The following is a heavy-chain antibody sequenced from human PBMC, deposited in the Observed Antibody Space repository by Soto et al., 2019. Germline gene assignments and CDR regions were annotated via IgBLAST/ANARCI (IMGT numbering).Heavy chain of an antibody. D-gene: IGHD6-6*01. CDR1: GGSISSYY. V-gene: IGHV4-4*07. Sequence: LSLTCTVSGGSISSYYWSWIRQPAGKGLEWIGRIYTSGSTNYNPSLKSRVTMSVDTSKNQFSLKLSSVTAADTAVYYCAGGWYSSSPWGPYYFDYWGQGTLVTVSS. CDR3: AGGWYSSSPWGPYYFDY. CDR2: IYTSGST. J-gene: IGHJ4*02.